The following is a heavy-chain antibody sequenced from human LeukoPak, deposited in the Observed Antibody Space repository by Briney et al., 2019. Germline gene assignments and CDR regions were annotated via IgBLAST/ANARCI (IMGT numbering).Heavy chain of an antibody. CDR1: GFTFSTYA. CDR2: ITDSGGIT. CDR3: AKGVGSSWRAPLDP. D-gene: IGHD6-13*01. V-gene: IGHV3-23*01. Sequence: TGGSLRLSCAASGFTFSTYAMSWVRQAPGKGLEWVSGITDSGGITNYADSVKGRFTMSRDNAKNTLYLQMNSLRVEDTAVYYCAKGVGSSWRAPLDPWGQGTLVTVSS. J-gene: IGHJ5*02.